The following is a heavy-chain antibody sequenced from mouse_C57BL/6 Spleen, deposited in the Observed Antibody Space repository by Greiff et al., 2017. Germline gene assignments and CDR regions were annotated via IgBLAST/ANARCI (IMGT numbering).Heavy chain of an antibody. CDR1: GYTFTSYW. CDR2: IYPGSGST. V-gene: IGHV1-55*01. D-gene: IGHD1-1*01. Sequence: VQLQQPGAELVKPGASVKMSCKASGYTFTSYWITWVKQRPGQGLEWIGDIYPGSGSTNYNEKFKSKATLTVDTSSSTAYMQLSSLTAEDSAVYYCARNYGSSYWYFDVWGTGTTGTVSS. CDR3: ARNYGSSYWYFDV. J-gene: IGHJ1*03.